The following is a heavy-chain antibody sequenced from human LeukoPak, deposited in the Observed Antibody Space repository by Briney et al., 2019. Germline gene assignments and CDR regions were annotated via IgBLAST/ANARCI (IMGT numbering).Heavy chain of an antibody. V-gene: IGHV3-74*01. J-gene: IGHJ4*02. CDR1: RFTFSRYW. CDR2: INSDGIST. CDR3: ARDGNYYDSSGPADY. Sequence: PGGSLRLSCAASRFTFSRYWMHWVRHAPGKGVVWVSRINSDGISTSYADSVKGRFTISRDNAKNTLYLQMNSLRAEDTAVYYCARDGNYYDSSGPADYWGQGTLVTVSS. D-gene: IGHD3-22*01.